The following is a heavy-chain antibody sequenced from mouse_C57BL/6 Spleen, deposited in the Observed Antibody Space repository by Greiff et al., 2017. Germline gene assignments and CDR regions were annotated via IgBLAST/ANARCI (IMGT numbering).Heavy chain of an antibody. D-gene: IGHD2-3*01. J-gene: IGHJ2*01. Sequence: VQLQQSGAELVRPGASVKLSCTASGFNIKDYYMHWVKQRPEQGLEWIGRIDPEDGDTEYAPKFQGKATMTADTSSNTAYLPLSSLTSEDTAVYYCTTPYDGDYGGVFDYWGQGTTLTVAS. CDR1: GFNIKDYY. CDR2: IDPEDGDT. V-gene: IGHV14-1*01. CDR3: TTPYDGDYGGVFDY.